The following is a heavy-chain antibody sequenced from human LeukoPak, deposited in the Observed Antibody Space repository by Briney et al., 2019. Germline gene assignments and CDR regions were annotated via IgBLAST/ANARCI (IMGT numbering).Heavy chain of an antibody. D-gene: IGHD3-9*01. Sequence: GGSLRLSCAASGFTVGSNYMSWVRQAPGKGLEWVSVIYSGGSTYYADSVKGRFTISRDNSKNTLYLQMNSLRAEDTAVYYCASALGTYYDILTGYLDQDYWGQGTLVTVSS. CDR2: IYSGGST. CDR3: ASALGTYYDILTGYLDQDY. CDR1: GFTVGSNY. V-gene: IGHV3-66*01. J-gene: IGHJ4*02.